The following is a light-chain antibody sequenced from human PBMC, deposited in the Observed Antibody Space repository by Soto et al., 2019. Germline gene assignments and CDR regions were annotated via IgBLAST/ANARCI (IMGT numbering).Light chain of an antibody. CDR1: SSDVGGYNY. V-gene: IGLV2-14*01. J-gene: IGLJ2*01. Sequence: QSALTQPASVSGSPGQSITISCTGTSSDVGGYNYVSWYQQHPGKAPKLMIYDVSNRPSGVSNRFSGSKSGNTASLTISGLQAEDEADYFCRSYTSSSVVFGGGTTVTVL. CDR2: DVS. CDR3: RSYTSSSVV.